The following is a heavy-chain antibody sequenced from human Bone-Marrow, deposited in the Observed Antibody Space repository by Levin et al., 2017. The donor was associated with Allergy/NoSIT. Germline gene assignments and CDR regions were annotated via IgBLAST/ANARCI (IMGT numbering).Heavy chain of an antibody. Sequence: SETLSLTCVVSGGSVSSDNWWGWVRQSPGKGLEWIAEIHHSGGTNYNPSLKSRVTMSVDKSKNQFSLNLSSVTAADTAVYYCARHYYYYIDVWGQGTTVTVS. CDR2: IHHSGGT. CDR1: GGSVSSDNW. J-gene: IGHJ6*03. V-gene: IGHV4-4*02. CDR3: ARHYYYYIDV.